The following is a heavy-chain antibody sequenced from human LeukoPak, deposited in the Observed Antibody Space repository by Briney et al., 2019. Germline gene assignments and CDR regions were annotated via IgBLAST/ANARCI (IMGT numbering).Heavy chain of an antibody. J-gene: IGHJ6*02. CDR2: ISAYNGNT. D-gene: IGHD2-15*01. V-gene: IGHV1-18*01. CDR1: GYTFTSYG. Sequence: ASVKVSCKASGYTFTSYGISWVRQAPGQGLEWMGWISAYNGNTNYAQKLQGRVTMTTDTSTSTAYMELRSLRSDDTAVYYCARDPPRIVVVVAATNYYGMDVWGQGTTVTVSS. CDR3: ARDPPRIVVVVAATNYYGMDV.